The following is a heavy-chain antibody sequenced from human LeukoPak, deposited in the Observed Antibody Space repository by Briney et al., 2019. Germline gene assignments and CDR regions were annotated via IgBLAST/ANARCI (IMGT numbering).Heavy chain of an antibody. Sequence: GGSLRLSCSVSGFTFKLYWMHWVRQAPGKGPVWVSRINDDGSDTTYADSVKGRFTISRDDAKNMLFLQMNSLRAEDTAVYYCVRGGPSTWSWGQGTLVTVSS. D-gene: IGHD2-15*01. J-gene: IGHJ5*02. CDR3: VRGGPSTWS. V-gene: IGHV3-74*01. CDR2: INDDGSDT. CDR1: GFTFKLYW.